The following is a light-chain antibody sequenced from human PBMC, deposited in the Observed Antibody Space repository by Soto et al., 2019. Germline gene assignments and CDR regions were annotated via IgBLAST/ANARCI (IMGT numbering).Light chain of an antibody. CDR3: ATWDDSLTGFV. V-gene: IGLV1-44*01. CDR2: SNN. Sequence: QAVVTQPPSTSGTPGQRVTISCSGSSSNLGSNSVNWFQQLPGKAPKPLIYSNNQRPSGVPDRFSASKSSTSASLAISGLQSEDEADYYCATWDDSLTGFVFGTGTKLTVL. J-gene: IGLJ1*01. CDR1: SSNLGSNS.